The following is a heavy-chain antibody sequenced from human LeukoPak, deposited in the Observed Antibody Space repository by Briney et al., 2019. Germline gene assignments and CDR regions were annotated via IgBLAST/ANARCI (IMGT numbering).Heavy chain of an antibody. D-gene: IGHD4-17*01. CDR2: ISAYNGNT. CDR1: GYTFTSYG. V-gene: IGHV1-18*01. CDR3: ARDDYGDSHYYYYYGMDV. Sequence: ASVKVSCKASGYTFTSYGISWVRQAPGQGLEWMGWISAYNGNTNYAQKLQGRVIMTTDTSTSTAYMELGSLRSDDTAVYYCARDDYGDSHYYYYYGMDVWGQGTTVTVPS. J-gene: IGHJ6*02.